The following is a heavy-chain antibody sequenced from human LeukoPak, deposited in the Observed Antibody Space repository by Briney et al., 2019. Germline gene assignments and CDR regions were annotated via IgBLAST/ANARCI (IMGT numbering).Heavy chain of an antibody. CDR1: GGSISSGSYY. CDR3: AREVGYCSSTSCYNFDY. V-gene: IGHV4-61*02. J-gene: IGHJ4*02. CDR2: IYTSGST. Sequence: SETLSLTCTVSGGSISSGSYYWSWIRQPAGKGLEWIGRIYTSGSTNYNPSLKSRVTISVDTSKNQFSLKLSSVTAADTAVYYGAREVGYCSSTSCYNFDYWGQGTLVTVSS. D-gene: IGHD2-2*02.